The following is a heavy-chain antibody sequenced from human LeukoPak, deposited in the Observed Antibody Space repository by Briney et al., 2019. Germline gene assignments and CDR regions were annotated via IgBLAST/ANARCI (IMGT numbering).Heavy chain of an antibody. J-gene: IGHJ4*02. CDR3: ARGYGSSWWD. CDR2: FHYGGST. V-gene: IGHV4-59*01. D-gene: IGHD6-13*01. CDR1: GGSISGFY. Sequence: SETLSLTCIVSGGSISGFYWSWIRQPPGKRLEWIGYFHYGGSTNYTPSLRSRVTMSVDTSTNHFSLKLTSVTTADTALYICARGYGSSWWDWGQGTLVTVSS.